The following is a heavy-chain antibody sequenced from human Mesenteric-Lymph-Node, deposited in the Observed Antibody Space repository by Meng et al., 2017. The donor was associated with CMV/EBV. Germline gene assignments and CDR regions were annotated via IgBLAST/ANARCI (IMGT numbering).Heavy chain of an antibody. CDR2: IYYSGST. V-gene: IGHV4-59*01. CDR3: AKLEYYYGMDV. Sequence: SETLSLTCKVSGGSISSYYWSWIRQPPGKGLEWIGYIYYSGSTNYNPSLKSRVTISVDTSKNQFSLRLSSVTAADTAVYYCAKLEYYYGMDVWGQGTTVTVS. D-gene: IGHD3-3*01. J-gene: IGHJ6*02. CDR1: GGSISSYY.